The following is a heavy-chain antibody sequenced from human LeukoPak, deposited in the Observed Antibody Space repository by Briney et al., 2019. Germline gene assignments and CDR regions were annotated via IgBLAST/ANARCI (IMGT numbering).Heavy chain of an antibody. CDR2: IPYDGSNK. CDR3: ARSPGCSGGSCSGYDAFDI. V-gene: IGHV3-30*04. CDR1: GFTFSSYA. D-gene: IGHD2-15*01. J-gene: IGHJ3*02. Sequence: PGGSLRLSCAASGFTFSSYAMHWVRQAPGKGLEWVAVIPYDGSNKYYADSVKGRFTISRDNSKNTLYLQMNSLRAEDTAVYYCARSPGCSGGSCSGYDAFDIWGQGTMVAVSS.